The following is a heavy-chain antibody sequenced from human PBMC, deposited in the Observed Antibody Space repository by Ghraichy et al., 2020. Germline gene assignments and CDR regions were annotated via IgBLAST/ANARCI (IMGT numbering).Heavy chain of an antibody. J-gene: IGHJ5*02. V-gene: IGHV3-30*04. D-gene: IGHD3-10*01. Sequence: GGSLRLSCAASGFTFNTFPMYWVRQAPGKGLEWVAVVSSEGSYKNYADSVMGRFIVFRDNSENTLHLQMHNLRSDDTAIYYCARDAIFSNSESFLRPWSPSMGWLHPWGPGTLVTVSS. CDR1: GFTFNTFP. CDR3: ARDAIFSNSESFLRPWSPSMGWLHP. CDR2: VSSEGSYK.